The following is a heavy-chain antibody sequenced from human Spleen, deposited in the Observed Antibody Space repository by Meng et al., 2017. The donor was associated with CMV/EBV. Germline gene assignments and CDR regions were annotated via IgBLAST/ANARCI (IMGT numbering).Heavy chain of an antibody. CDR3: ARAGGGSYYLGAFDI. CDR1: GGSISSYY. D-gene: IGHD1-26*01. J-gene: IGHJ3*02. CDR2: IYYSGST. V-gene: IGHV4-59*01. Sequence: SETLSLTCTVSGGSISSYYWSWIRQPPGKGLEWIGYIYYSGSTNYNPSLKSRVTISVDTSKNQFSLKLSSVTAADTAVYYCARAGGGSYYLGAFDIWGQGTMVTVSS.